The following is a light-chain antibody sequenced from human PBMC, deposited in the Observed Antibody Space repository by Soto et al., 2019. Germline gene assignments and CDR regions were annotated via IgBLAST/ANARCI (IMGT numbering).Light chain of an antibody. CDR2: AAS. V-gene: IGKV1-39*01. CDR1: QSISSY. J-gene: IGKJ1*01. Sequence: IQMTQSPSSLSASVGDRVTVTCRASQSISSYLNWYQQKPGKAPKLLIYAASSLESGVPSRFSGSGSGTDFTLTITRLQPEDFATYFCQQSDSTPQTFGQGTKVDIK. CDR3: QQSDSTPQT.